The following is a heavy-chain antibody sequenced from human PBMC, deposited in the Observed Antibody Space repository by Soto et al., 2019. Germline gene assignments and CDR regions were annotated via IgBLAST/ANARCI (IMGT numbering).Heavy chain of an antibody. Sequence: QVQLVESGGGVVQPGRSLRLSCAASGVTLSNFGMHWVRQAPGKGLEWVAVISRDGSTMLYADSVKGRFTISRDSSRNTLYLQMNSLRAEDTAVCQCVGEVASGYWGQGTLVTVSS. CDR1: GVTLSNFG. J-gene: IGHJ4*02. CDR2: ISRDGSTM. D-gene: IGHD3-10*01. CDR3: VGEVASGY. V-gene: IGHV3-30*03.